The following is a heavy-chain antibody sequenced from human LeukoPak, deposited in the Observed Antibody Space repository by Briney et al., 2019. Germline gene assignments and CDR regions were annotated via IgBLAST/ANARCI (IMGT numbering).Heavy chain of an antibody. V-gene: IGHV4-59*12. D-gene: IGHD3-22*01. Sequence: PSETLSLTCTVSGGSTNSYFWTWIRQPPVKGLEWIGYIYYSGSTKYNPSLKSLVTISVDTSKNQFSLKLSSVTAADTAVYYCARDGGSDSSGYHYWGQGTLVTVSS. CDR1: GGSTNSYF. J-gene: IGHJ4*02. CDR3: ARDGGSDSSGYHY. CDR2: IYYSGST.